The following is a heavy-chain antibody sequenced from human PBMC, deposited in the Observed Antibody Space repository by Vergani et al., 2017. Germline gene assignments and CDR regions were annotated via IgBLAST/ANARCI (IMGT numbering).Heavy chain of an antibody. D-gene: IGHD1-1*01. CDR3: TTYDEYNWNDGDY. V-gene: IGHV3-23*01. Sequence: EVQLLESGGGLVQPGGSLRLSCEASGFSFPGYAMSWVRQAPGKGLEWVSSVSGSSATPYYADSVKGRFIISRDNSKNTLHLQMNSLKTEDTAVYYCTTYDEYNWNDGDYWGQGTLVTVSS. J-gene: IGHJ4*02. CDR2: VSGSSATP. CDR1: GFSFPGYA.